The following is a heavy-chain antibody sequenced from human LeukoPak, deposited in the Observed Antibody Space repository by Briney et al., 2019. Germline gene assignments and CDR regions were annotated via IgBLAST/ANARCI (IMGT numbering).Heavy chain of an antibody. CDR3: ARVADYGPSDYDGTDV. Sequence: GGSLRLSCAASGFTFSSYAMSWVRQAPGKGLEWVATISYDGIKAYNEDSVKGRFTISRDNPKNTLYLQMNSLRVEDTAVYYCARVADYGPSDYDGTDVWGQGTTVTVSS. V-gene: IGHV3-30-3*01. D-gene: IGHD4-17*01. J-gene: IGHJ6*02. CDR2: ISYDGIKA. CDR1: GFTFSSYA.